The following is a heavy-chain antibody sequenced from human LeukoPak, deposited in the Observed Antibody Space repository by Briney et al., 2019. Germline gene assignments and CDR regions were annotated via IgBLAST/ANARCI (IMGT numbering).Heavy chain of an antibody. CDR2: ISASGDSP. Sequence: SGGSLRLSCAASGFTFSSYSMNWVRQAPGKGLEWVSGISASGDSPYYADSVKGRFTISRDNSKNTLYLQMNSLRAEDTAVYYCAKVYNWNYQLSDYWGQGTLVTVSS. V-gene: IGHV3-23*01. CDR1: GFTFSSYS. D-gene: IGHD1-1*01. CDR3: AKVYNWNYQLSDY. J-gene: IGHJ4*02.